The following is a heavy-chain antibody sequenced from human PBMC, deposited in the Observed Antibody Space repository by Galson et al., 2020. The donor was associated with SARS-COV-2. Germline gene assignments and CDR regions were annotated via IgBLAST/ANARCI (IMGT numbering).Heavy chain of an antibody. V-gene: IGHV1-69*13. D-gene: IGHD2-21*02. CDR1: GGTFSSYA. CDR2: IIPIFGTA. J-gene: IGHJ6*02. CDR3: ARGVRVVVTARTNYYYDGMDV. Sequence: SVQVSCKASGGTFSSYAISWVRQAPGQGLEWMGGIIPIFGTANYAQKFQGRVTITADESTSTAYMELSSLRSEDTAVYYCARGVRVVVTARTNYYYDGMDVWGQGTTVTVSS.